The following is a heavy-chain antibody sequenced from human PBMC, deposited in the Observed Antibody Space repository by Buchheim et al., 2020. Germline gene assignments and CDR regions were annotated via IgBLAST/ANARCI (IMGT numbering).Heavy chain of an antibody. D-gene: IGHD3-3*01. CDR2: ISSSGGST. J-gene: IGHJ4*02. V-gene: IGHV3-23*01. CDR3: AKAGYDVPDFWSGYYSNY. CDR1: GFTFNNYA. Sequence: EVQLLESGGGLVQPGGSLRLSCAASGFTFNNYAMSWVRQAPGKGLEGVSAISSSGGSTYHADSVKGRFTISRDNSKNTLYLQMNRLRAEDTAVYYCAKAGYDVPDFWSGYYSNYWGQGTL.